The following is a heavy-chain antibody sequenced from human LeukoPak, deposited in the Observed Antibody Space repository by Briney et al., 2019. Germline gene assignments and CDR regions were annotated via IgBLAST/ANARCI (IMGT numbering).Heavy chain of an antibody. V-gene: IGHV3-33*08. D-gene: IGHD1-26*01. J-gene: IGHJ4*02. CDR1: GFTLSYYG. Sequence: PGGSLRLSCAASGFTLSYYGMHWVRQAPGKGLEWVAVSYNNNISQYAESVKGRFTISRDNSKNTLYLQMNSLRAEDTAVYYCARGTSGGYFDYWGQGTLVTVSS. CDR2: SYNNNIS. CDR3: ARGTSGGYFDY.